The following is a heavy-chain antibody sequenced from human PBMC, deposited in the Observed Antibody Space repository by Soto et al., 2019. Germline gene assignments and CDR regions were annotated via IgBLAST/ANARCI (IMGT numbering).Heavy chain of an antibody. J-gene: IGHJ4*02. CDR2: INHSGST. CDR3: ARDRYGGFDY. D-gene: IGHD3-9*01. Sequence: PSETLSLTCAVYGGSFSGYYWSWIRQPPGKGLEWIGEINHSGSTNYNPSLKSRLAISVDTSKNQFSLRLSSVTAADTAVYYCARDRYGGFDYWGLGTLVTVSS. V-gene: IGHV4-34*01. CDR1: GGSFSGYY.